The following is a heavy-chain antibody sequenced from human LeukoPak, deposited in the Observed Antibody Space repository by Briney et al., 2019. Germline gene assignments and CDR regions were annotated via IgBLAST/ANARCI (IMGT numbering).Heavy chain of an antibody. J-gene: IGHJ4*02. CDR1: GFTFTTYA. CDR2: ISGSGGST. D-gene: IGHD2-2*01. CDR3: VKGPSSNVWSYTDY. V-gene: IGHV3-23*01. Sequence: PGGSLRLSCAASGFTFTTYAMSWVRQAPGKGLEWVSVISGSGGSTYYADSVQGRFTISRDNSENTLYLQLNGLRAEDTAVYYCVKGPSSNVWSYTDYWGQGTLVTVSS.